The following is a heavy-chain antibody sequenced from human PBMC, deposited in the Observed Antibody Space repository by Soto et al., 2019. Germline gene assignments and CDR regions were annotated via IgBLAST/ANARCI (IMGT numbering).Heavy chain of an antibody. J-gene: IGHJ6*03. Sequence: QVQLVQSGAEVKKPGASVKVSCKASGYTFTSYGISWVRQAPGQGLEWMGWISAYNGNTNYAQKLQGRVTMTTDTSTSTADMELRSLRSDDTAVYYCARGLGDCSGGSCYDYYYYYMDVWGKGTTVTVSS. CDR1: GYTFTSYG. CDR3: ARGLGDCSGGSCYDYYYYYMDV. V-gene: IGHV1-18*01. CDR2: ISAYNGNT. D-gene: IGHD2-15*01.